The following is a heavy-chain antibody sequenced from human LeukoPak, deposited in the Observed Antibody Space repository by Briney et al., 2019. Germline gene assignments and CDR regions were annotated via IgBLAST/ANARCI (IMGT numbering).Heavy chain of an antibody. CDR1: GGSICSYY. CDR3: ARGIMITFGGVIVDY. Sequence: SETLSLTCTVSGGSICSYYWSWIRQPPGKGLEWIGYIYYSGSTNYNPSLKSRVTISVDTSKNQFSLKLSSVTAADTAVYYCARGIMITFGGVIVDYWGQGTLVTVSS. J-gene: IGHJ4*02. V-gene: IGHV4-59*01. D-gene: IGHD3-16*02. CDR2: IYYSGST.